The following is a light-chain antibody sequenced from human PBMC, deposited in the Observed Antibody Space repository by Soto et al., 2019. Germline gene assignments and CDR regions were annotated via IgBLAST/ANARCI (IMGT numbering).Light chain of an antibody. Sequence: DIQMTQSPSTLSGSVGDRVTITCRASQTISSWLAWYQQKPGKAPKLLIYKASTLKSGVPSRFSVSGSGTELTLTISSLQPDDFATYYCQHYNSYSEAFGQGTKVELK. V-gene: IGKV1-5*03. J-gene: IGKJ1*01. CDR2: KAS. CDR1: QTISSW. CDR3: QHYNSYSEA.